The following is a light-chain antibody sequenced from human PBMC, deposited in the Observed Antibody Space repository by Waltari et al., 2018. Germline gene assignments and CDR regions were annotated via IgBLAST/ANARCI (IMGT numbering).Light chain of an antibody. CDR1: RSDLGGYKH. CDR3: SSYTSSTTNV. Sequence: QSALTQPASVSGSPGQSITISCTGTRSDLGGYKHVPWYPQHPGKVPKLIIYDVSVRPSGVSNRFSGSKSGNTASLTISGLQAEDEADYYCSSYTSSTTNVFGSGTKVTVL. J-gene: IGLJ6*01. V-gene: IGLV2-14*03. CDR2: DVS.